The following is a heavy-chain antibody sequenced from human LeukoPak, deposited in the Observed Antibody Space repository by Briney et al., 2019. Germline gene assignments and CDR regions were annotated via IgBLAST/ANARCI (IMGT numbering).Heavy chain of an antibody. Sequence: SETLSLTRTVSGGSISIGRYYWGWIRQPPGKGLEWIGYIYYSGSTYYYNPSLKSRVTMSVDTSKNQFSLKLSSVTAADTAVYYCARQYYYDGSGPFQHWGQGTLVTVSS. J-gene: IGHJ1*01. CDR2: IYYSGSTY. CDR3: ARQYYYDGSGPFQH. V-gene: IGHV4-39*01. CDR1: GGSISIGRYY. D-gene: IGHD3-22*01.